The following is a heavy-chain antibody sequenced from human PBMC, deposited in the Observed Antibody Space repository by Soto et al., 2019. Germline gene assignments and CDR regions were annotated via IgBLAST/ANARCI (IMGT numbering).Heavy chain of an antibody. V-gene: IGHV3-30*18. J-gene: IGHJ6*02. Sequence: QVQLMESGGGVVQPGGSLRLSCAASGFTCTNYGMHWVRQALSKGLEWVAVISHDGSEKYYADSVQGRFTISRDNSKNTLFLHMDSLRSDDTTVYFCAKGSQETVSLYCAMDVWGQGTTVSVSS. CDR1: GFTCTNYG. CDR3: AKGSQETVSLYCAMDV. D-gene: IGHD3-10*01. CDR2: ISHDGSEK.